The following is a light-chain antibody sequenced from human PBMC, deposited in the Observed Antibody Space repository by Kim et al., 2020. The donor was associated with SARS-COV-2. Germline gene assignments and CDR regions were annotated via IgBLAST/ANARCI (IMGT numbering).Light chain of an antibody. Sequence: NFMLTQPHSVSESPVKTVTISCTCSSGSIDDNYVQWYQQRPGGVPTTVIYEDDQRPSGVSDRFSGSIDNSSNSASLTISGLRTEDEADYYCQSYNRDNVLFGGGTQLTVL. CDR1: SGSIDDNY. CDR2: EDD. CDR3: QSYNRDNVL. V-gene: IGLV6-57*04. J-gene: IGLJ2*01.